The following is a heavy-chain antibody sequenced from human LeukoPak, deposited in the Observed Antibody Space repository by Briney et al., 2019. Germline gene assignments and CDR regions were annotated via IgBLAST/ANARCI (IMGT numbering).Heavy chain of an antibody. Sequence: SVKVSCKASGGTFSSYTIIWVRQAPGQGLEWMGGIIPIFGTPNYAQEFQGRVTITTDESTSTAYMELSSLRSEDTAVYYCATDLGVYSSGWYRGTLGYWGRGTLVTVSS. V-gene: IGHV1-69*05. CDR3: ATDLGVYSSGWYRGTLGY. CDR1: GGTFSSYT. J-gene: IGHJ4*02. CDR2: IIPIFGTP. D-gene: IGHD6-19*01.